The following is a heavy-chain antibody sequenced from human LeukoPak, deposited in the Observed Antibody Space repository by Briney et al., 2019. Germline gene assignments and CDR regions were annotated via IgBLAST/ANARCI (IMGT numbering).Heavy chain of an antibody. CDR3: ARDGDYRLYYYYYYMDV. CDR1: GFTFSSYG. V-gene: IGHV3-33*01. Sequence: GGSLRLSCAASGFTFSSYGMHWVRQAPGKGLEWVAVIWYDGSNKYYADSVKGRFPISRDNSKNTLYLQMNSLRAEDTAVYYCARDGDYRLYYYYYYMDVWGKGTTVTVSS. CDR2: IWYDGSNK. D-gene: IGHD4-11*01. J-gene: IGHJ6*03.